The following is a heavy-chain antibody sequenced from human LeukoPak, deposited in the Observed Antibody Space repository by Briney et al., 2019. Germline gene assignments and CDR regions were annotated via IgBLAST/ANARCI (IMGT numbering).Heavy chain of an antibody. CDR3: ARGGGYYPIDY. CDR1: GFTFSNY. V-gene: IGHV3-53*01. CDR2: LYSDGRT. Sequence: PGGSLRLSCVASGFTFSNYMNWVRQAPGKGLEWVSVLYSDGRTYYADSVKGRFTISRDTSKNTLYLQVNSLRAEDTAVYYCARGGGYYPIDYWGQEPWSPSPQ. J-gene: IGHJ4*01. D-gene: IGHD2-15*01.